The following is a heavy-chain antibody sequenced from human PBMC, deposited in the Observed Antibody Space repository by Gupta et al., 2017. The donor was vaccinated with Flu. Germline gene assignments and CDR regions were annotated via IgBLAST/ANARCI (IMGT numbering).Heavy chain of an antibody. D-gene: IGHD3-16*01. V-gene: IGHV3-33*01. CDR3: ARGQGGIGSYYYYGMDV. CDR2: IWYDGSNK. J-gene: IGHJ6*02. Sequence: GKGLEWVAVIWYDGSNKYYADSVKGRFTISRDNSKNTLYLQMNSLRAEDTAVYYCARGQGGIGSYYYYGMDVWGQGTTVTVSS.